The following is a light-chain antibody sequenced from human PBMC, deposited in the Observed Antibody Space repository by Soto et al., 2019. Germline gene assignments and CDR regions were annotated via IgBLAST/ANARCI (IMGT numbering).Light chain of an antibody. CDR2: DVS. Sequence: QSALAQPASVSGSPGQSITISCTGTSSDVGGYNYVSWYQHHPGKAPKLIIFDVSNQPSGISNRFSGSKSGNTASLTISGLQAEDEADYYCISYTSSSPYVFGTGTKVTVL. CDR1: SSDVGGYNY. CDR3: ISYTSSSPYV. J-gene: IGLJ1*01. V-gene: IGLV2-14*03.